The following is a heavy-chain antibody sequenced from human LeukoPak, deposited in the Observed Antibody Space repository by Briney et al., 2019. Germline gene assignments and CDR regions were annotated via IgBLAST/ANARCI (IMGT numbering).Heavy chain of an antibody. V-gene: IGHV4-34*01. CDR2: INHSGST. J-gene: IGHJ4*02. CDR1: GGSFSGYY. CDR3: ARSVSPPYYFDY. Sequence: SETLSLTCAVYGGSFSGYYWSWIRQPPGKGLEWIGEINHSGSTNYNPSLKSRVTISVDTSKNQFSLKLSSVTAADTAVYYCARSVSPPYYFDYWGQGTLVTVSS.